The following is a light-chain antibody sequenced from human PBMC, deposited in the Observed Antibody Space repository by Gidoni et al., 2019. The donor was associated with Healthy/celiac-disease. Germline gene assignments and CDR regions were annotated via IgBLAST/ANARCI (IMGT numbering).Light chain of an antibody. CDR1: QSVSSN. CDR2: GAS. J-gene: IGKJ4*01. V-gene: IGKV3-15*01. CDR3: QQYNNWPPTTGT. Sequence: EIVMTQSPATLSVSPGERATHSCTASQSVSSNLAWYQQKPGQAPRLLIYGASTRATGIPARFSRSGSGTEFTLTIRSMQSEDFAVYSCQQYNNWPPTTGTFGGGTKVEIK.